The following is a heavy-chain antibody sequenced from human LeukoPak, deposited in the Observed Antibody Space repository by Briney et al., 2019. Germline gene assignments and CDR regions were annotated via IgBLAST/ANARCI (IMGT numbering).Heavy chain of an antibody. CDR1: GGSISSSSCY. J-gene: IGHJ5*02. CDR2: MFYSGST. CDR3: ARFPDYNFWSGYPNWFDP. Sequence: SETLSLICIVSGGSISSSSCYWGWIRPPRGKGLEWIGSMFYSGSTYYNSSLKSRVTISVDTSKNQFSLKLTSVTAADTAMYYCARFPDYNFWSGYPNWFDPWGQGTLVTVSS. V-gene: IGHV4-39*01. D-gene: IGHD3-3*01.